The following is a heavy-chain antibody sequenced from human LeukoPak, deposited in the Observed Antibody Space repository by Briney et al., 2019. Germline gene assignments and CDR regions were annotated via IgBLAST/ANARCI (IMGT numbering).Heavy chain of an antibody. CDR2: IRYDGSNNNK. V-gene: IGHV3-30*02. J-gene: IGHJ4*02. CDR1: GFTFSSYG. D-gene: IGHD6-13*01. Sequence: GGSLRLSCAASGFTFSSYGMHWVRQAPGKGLEWVAFIRYDGSNNNKYYVDSVKGRFTISRDNSKNTLYLQMNSLRAEDTAVYYCAKDLGSSSWNGWGFHYWGQGTLVTVSS. CDR3: AKDLGSSSWNGWGFHY.